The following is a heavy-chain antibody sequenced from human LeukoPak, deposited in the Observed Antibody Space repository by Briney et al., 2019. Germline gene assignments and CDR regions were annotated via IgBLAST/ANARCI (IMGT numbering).Heavy chain of an antibody. V-gene: IGHV3-7*03. Sequence: GGSLRLSCAASGFTFSSYGMHWVRQAPGKGLEWVANIKQDGSEKYYVDSVKGRFTISRDNAKNSLYLQMNSLRAEDTAVYYCARGQTTVTNWGQGTLVTVSS. D-gene: IGHD4-17*01. CDR3: ARGQTTVTN. CDR1: GFTFSSYG. CDR2: IKQDGSEK. J-gene: IGHJ4*02.